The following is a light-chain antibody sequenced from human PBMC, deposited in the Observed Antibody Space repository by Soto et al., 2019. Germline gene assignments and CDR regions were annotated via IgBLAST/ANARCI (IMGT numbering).Light chain of an antibody. Sequence: QSALTQPPSASGSPGQSVTISCTGTSSDVGGYDYVSWYRQHPGKAPKLMIYEVNKRPSGVPDRFSGSKSGNTASLTVSGLQAEDEADYYCSSYAGSVLFGGGTKLTVL. CDR1: SSDVGGYDY. CDR3: SSYAGSVL. V-gene: IGLV2-8*01. J-gene: IGLJ2*01. CDR2: EVN.